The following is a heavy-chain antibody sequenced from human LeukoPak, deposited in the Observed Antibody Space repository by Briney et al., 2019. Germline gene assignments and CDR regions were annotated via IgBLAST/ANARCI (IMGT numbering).Heavy chain of an antibody. CDR1: GGSFSGYY. D-gene: IGHD3-22*01. CDR2: INHSRST. Sequence: SETLSLTCAVYGGSFSGYYWSWIRQPPGKGLEWIGEINHSRSTNYNPSLKSRVTISVDTSKNQFSLKLSSVTAADTAVYYCASAPYYYDSSGYDYWGQGTLVTVSS. CDR3: ASAPYYYDSSGYDY. V-gene: IGHV4-34*01. J-gene: IGHJ4*02.